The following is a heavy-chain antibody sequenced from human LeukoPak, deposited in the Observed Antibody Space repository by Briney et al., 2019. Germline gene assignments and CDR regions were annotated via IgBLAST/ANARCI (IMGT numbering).Heavy chain of an antibody. CDR1: GFTFSNAW. J-gene: IGHJ6*03. V-gene: IGHV3-15*05. Sequence: GGSLTLSCAASGFTFSNAWMSWVRQAPGKGLEWVGRIKSRTDGETTDYGAPVKGRFTISSDDSKNTVYLQMNSLKTEDTAVYYCAKAPERGVWGKGNTATVSS. CDR3: AKAPERGV. CDR2: IKSRTDGETT.